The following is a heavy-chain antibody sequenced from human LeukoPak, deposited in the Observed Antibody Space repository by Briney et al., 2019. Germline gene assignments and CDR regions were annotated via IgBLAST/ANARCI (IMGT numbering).Heavy chain of an antibody. V-gene: IGHV3-21*01. CDR1: GFTFSSYS. J-gene: IGHJ4*02. CDR3: AGDSNYGGPPGLFDY. D-gene: IGHD4-23*01. CDR2: ISSSSSYI. Sequence: GGSLRLSCAASGFTFSSYSMNWVRQAPGKGLEWVSSISSSSSYIYYADSVKGRFTISRDNAKNSLYLQMNSLRAEDTAVYYCAGDSNYGGPPGLFDYWGQGTLVTVSS.